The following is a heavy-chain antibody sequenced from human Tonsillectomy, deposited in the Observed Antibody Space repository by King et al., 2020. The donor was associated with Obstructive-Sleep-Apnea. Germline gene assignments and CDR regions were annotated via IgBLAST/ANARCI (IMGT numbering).Heavy chain of an antibody. CDR1: GFTFSSYA. CDR3: ARERSGILTGWGPFDY. V-gene: IGHV3-30*04. J-gene: IGHJ4*02. Sequence: QVQLVESGGGVVQPGRSLRLSCAASGFTFSSYAMHWVRQAPGKGLEWVAVISYDGSNKYYADSVKGRFTISRDNSKNTLYLQMNSLRAEDTAVYYCARERSGILTGWGPFDYWGQGTLVTVSS. CDR2: ISYDGSNK. D-gene: IGHD3-9*01.